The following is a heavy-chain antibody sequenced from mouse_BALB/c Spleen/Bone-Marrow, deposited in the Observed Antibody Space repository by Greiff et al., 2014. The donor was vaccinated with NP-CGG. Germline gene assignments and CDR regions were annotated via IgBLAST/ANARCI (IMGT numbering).Heavy chain of an antibody. CDR3: ARSGEKYGAMDY. V-gene: IGHV5-4*02. CDR1: GFIFSDYY. J-gene: IGHJ4*01. D-gene: IGHD1-1*02. CDR2: ISDGGSYT. Sequence: DVQLVESGGGLVKPGGSLKLSCTASGFIFSDYYVYWVRQTPEKRLEWVAAISDGGSYTYYPDSVKGRFTISRDNAKNNLYLQMSSLKSEDTAMYYCARSGEKYGAMDYWGQGTSVTVSS.